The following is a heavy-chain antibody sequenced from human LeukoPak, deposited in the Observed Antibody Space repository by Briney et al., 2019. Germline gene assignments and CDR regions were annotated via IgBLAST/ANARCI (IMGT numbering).Heavy chain of an antibody. CDR2: INHSGST. CDR1: GGSFSGYY. D-gene: IGHD3-16*01. Sequence: SETLSLTCAVYGGSFSGYYWSWIRQPPGKGLEWIGEINHSGSTNYNPSLKSRVTISVDTSKNQFSLKLGSVTAADTAVYYCAFGTYWGQGTLVTVSS. V-gene: IGHV4-34*01. CDR3: AFGTY. J-gene: IGHJ4*02.